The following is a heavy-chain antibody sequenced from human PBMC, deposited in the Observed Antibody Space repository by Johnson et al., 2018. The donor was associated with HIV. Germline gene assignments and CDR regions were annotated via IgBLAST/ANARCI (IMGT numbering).Heavy chain of an antibody. V-gene: IGHV3-30-3*01. CDR3: ARAYNDAFDI. CDR2: ISSDGSNT. CDR1: GFTFNSYA. Sequence: QVQLVESGGGVVQPGRSLRLSCAASGFTFNSYAMHWVRQAPGRGLEWVAVISSDGSNTYYADSVKGRFTISRDNSKNTLYLQMNSLRAEDTAVFYCARAYNDAFDIWGQGTLVTVSS. D-gene: IGHD1-1*01. J-gene: IGHJ3*02.